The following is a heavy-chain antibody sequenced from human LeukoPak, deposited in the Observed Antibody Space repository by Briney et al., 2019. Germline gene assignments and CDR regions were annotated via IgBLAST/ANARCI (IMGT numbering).Heavy chain of an antibody. J-gene: IGHJ4*02. CDR3: ARGGGVVVPAAFDD. CDR2: MNPNSGNT. D-gene: IGHD2-2*01. V-gene: IGHV1-8*01. Sequence: ASVKVSCKASGYTFTSYDINWVRQATGQGLEWMGWMNPNSGNTGYAQKFQGRVTITADESTSTAYMELSSLRSEDTAIYYCARGGGVVVPAAFDDWGQGTLVTVSS. CDR1: GYTFTSYD.